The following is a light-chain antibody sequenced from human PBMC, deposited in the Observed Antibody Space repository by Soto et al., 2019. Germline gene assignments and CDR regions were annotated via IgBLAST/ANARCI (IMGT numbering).Light chain of an antibody. CDR2: GAS. V-gene: IGKV3-20*01. CDR3: QQYDSSLGLT. Sequence: EIVLTQSPGTLSLSPGERATLSCRASQSVSSSYLGWYQQKPGQAPRLLIYGASSSATGIPDRFSGSGSGTDFTLATSRLEPDDFAVYYCQQYDSSLGLTFGGGTKVEIQ. J-gene: IGKJ4*01. CDR1: QSVSSSY.